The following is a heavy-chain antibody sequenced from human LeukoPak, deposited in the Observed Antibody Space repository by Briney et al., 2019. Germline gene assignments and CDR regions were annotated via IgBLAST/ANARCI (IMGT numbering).Heavy chain of an antibody. V-gene: IGHV5-51*01. J-gene: IGHJ6*02. CDR2: IYPGDSDT. CDR1: GHSFTSYW. Sequence: GESLKISCKGSGHSFTSYWIGWVRQMPGKGLEWMGIIYPGDSDTRYSPSFQGQVTISADKSISTAYLQWSSLKASDTAMYYCARQFDFWSGYYNDYYYGMDVWGQGTTVTVSS. D-gene: IGHD3-3*01. CDR3: ARQFDFWSGYYNDYYYGMDV.